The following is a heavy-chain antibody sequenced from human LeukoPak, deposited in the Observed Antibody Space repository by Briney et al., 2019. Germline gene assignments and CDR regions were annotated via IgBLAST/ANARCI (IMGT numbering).Heavy chain of an antibody. D-gene: IGHD3-10*01. CDR3: AKSLPAYYYGSGSYYNVGDY. CDR2: ISASGDST. J-gene: IGHJ4*02. CDR1: GFTFSSYV. Sequence: GESLRLSCAASGFTFSSYVMNWVRQAPGKGLEWVSAISASGDSTYYADSVKGRFTISRDNSKNTLYLQMNSLRAEDTAVYYCAKSLPAYYYGSGSYYNVGDYWGQGTLVTVSS. V-gene: IGHV3-23*01.